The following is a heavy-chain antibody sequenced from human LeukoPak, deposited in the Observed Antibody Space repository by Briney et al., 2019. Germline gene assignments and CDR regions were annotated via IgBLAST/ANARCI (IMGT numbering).Heavy chain of an antibody. V-gene: IGHV4-61*10. Sequence: PSETLSLTCTVSGVSISRGNYYWTWLRQPAGKGLEWIGYIYYSGSTNYNPSLKSRVTISVDTSKNQFSLKLSSVTAADTAVYYCARGGGSGYYYYYMDVWGKGTTVTISS. D-gene: IGHD2-15*01. CDR1: GVSISRGNYY. CDR2: IYYSGST. CDR3: ARGGGSGYYYYYMDV. J-gene: IGHJ6*03.